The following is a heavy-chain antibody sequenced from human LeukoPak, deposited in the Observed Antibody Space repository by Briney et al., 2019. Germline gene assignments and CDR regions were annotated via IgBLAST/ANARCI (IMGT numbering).Heavy chain of an antibody. CDR2: ISYDGSQE. CDR3: GKGIYTPGIYSYYFGMDV. V-gene: IGHV3-30*18. CDR1: GFTFSAYG. Sequence: PGGSLRLSCAASGFTFSAYGMHWVRQAPGEGLEWVATISYDGSQEYYADSVRGRFTISRDNSKNTLYLQVHSLRPEDAAVYYCGKGIYTPGIYSYYFGMDVWGQGTTVTVSS. J-gene: IGHJ6*02. D-gene: IGHD3-10*01.